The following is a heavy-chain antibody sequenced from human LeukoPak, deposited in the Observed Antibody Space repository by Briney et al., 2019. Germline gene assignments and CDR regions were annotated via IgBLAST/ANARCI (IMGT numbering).Heavy chain of an antibody. CDR1: GFTFSSYA. J-gene: IGHJ4*02. D-gene: IGHD2-2*01. Sequence: GRSLRLSCAASGFTFSSYAMHWVRQAPGKGLEWVAVISYDGSNKYYADSVKGRFTISRDNSKNTLYLQMNSLRAEDTAVYYCARDMGPGYCSSTSCYPFDYWGQGTLVTVSS. CDR3: ARDMGPGYCSSTSCYPFDY. V-gene: IGHV3-30*01. CDR2: ISYDGSNK.